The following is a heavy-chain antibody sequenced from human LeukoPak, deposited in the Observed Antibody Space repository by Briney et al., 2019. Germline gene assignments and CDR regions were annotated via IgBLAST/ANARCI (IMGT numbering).Heavy chain of an antibody. V-gene: IGHV4-61*08. CDR3: ARHREVGVTKLLGLFHAFDI. D-gene: IGHD2-21*01. Sequence: SQTLSLTCTVSGGSISSGGYYWSWIRQPPGKGLEWIGYIYYSGSTNYNPSLKSRVTISVDTSKNQFSLKLSSVTAADTAVYYCARHREVGVTKLLGLFHAFDIWGQGTMVTVSS. CDR1: GGSISSGGYY. J-gene: IGHJ3*02. CDR2: IYYSGST.